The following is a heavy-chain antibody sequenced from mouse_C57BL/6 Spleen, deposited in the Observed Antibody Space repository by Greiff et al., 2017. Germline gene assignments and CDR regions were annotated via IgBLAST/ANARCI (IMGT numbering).Heavy chain of an antibody. J-gene: IGHJ2*01. CDR2: IDPSDSYT. CDR3: ARRTTVPHYFDY. Sequence: VQLQQPGAELVRPGTSVKLSCKASGYTFTSYWMHWVKQRPGQGLEWIGVIDPSDSYTNYNQKFKGKATLTVDTSSSTAYMQLSSLTSEDSAVYYCARRTTVPHYFDYWGQGTTLTVSS. CDR1: GYTFTSYW. V-gene: IGHV1-59*01. D-gene: IGHD1-1*01.